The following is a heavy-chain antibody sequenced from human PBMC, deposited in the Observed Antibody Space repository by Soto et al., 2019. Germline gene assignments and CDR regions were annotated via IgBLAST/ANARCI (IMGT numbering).Heavy chain of an antibody. Sequence: QVQLVQSGADVKKPGSSVKVSCKTSGGSFGSSAISWVRQAPAQGLEWMGEIIPVFDKANYAQNFQDRLTITADESTGTVFMQLSSLRSDDTAVYFCARLRRDWGEAFDLWGQGTFVTVSS. CDR1: GGSFGSSA. V-gene: IGHV1-69*01. J-gene: IGHJ3*01. CDR3: ARLRRDWGEAFDL. CDR2: IIPVFDKA. D-gene: IGHD3-16*01.